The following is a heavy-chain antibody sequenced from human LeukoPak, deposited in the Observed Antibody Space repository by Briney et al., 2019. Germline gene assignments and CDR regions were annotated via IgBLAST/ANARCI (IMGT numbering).Heavy chain of an antibody. D-gene: IGHD6-19*01. CDR2: MNPNSGNT. Sequence: ASVKVSCKASAYTFTSYDINWVRQATGQGLEWMGWMNPNSGNTGYAKKFQGRVTMTRNTPIRTGYMEMSSLRSEDTAVYYCARVMGIALANDYWGQGTLVTVSS. CDR3: ARVMGIALANDY. CDR1: AYTFTSYD. J-gene: IGHJ4*02. V-gene: IGHV1-8*01.